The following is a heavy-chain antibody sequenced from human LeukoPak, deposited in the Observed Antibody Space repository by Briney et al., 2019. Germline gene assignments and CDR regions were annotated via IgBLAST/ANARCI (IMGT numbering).Heavy chain of an antibody. V-gene: IGHV4-59*01. CDR1: GGSISSYY. CDR3: ARAAQGMATN. Sequence: PSETLSLTCTVSGGSISSYYWSWIRQPPGKGLEWIGYIYYSGSTNYNPSLKSRVTISVDTSKNQFSLKLSSVTAADTAVYYCARAAQGMATNWGQGTLVTVSS. CDR2: IYYSGST. J-gene: IGHJ4*02. D-gene: IGHD5-24*01.